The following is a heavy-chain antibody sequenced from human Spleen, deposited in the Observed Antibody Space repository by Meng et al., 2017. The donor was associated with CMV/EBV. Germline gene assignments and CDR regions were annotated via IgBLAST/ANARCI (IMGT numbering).Heavy chain of an antibody. D-gene: IGHD1-26*01. CDR3: ARGEGGSYSSSFDY. CDR1: GSTFTSST. J-gene: IGHJ4*02. CDR2: INPSGGST. Sequence: FGSTFTSSTMHWVRQAPGQGLEWMGIINPSGGSTAYAQKFQGRVTITRDTSTNTVYMDMSSLRSEDTAVYYCARGEGGSYSSSFDYWGQGTLVTVSS. V-gene: IGHV1-46*01.